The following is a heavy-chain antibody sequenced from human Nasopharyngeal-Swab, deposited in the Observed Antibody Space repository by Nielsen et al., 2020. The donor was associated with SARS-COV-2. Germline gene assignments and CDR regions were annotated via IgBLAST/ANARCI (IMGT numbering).Heavy chain of an antibody. J-gene: IGHJ6*02. CDR1: GGSFSGYY. V-gene: IGHV4-34*01. CDR2: INHSGST. CDR3: ARLDGSAYYGMDV. D-gene: IGHD3-10*01. Sequence: SETLSLTCAVYGGSFSGYYWSWIRQPPGKGLEWIGEINHSGSTNYNPSLESRVTISVDTSKNQFSLKLTSVTAADTAVYYCARLDGSAYYGMDVWGQGTTVTVSS.